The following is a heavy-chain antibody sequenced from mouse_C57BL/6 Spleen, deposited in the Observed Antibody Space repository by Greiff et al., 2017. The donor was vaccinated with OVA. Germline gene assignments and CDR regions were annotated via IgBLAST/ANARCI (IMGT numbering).Heavy chain of an antibody. CDR2: IYPRSGNT. J-gene: IGHJ2*01. V-gene: IGHV1-81*01. CDR3: TREYDDSDY. Sequence: QVQLKESGAELARPGASVKLSCKASGYTFTSYGISWVKQSTGQGLEWIGEIYPRSGNTYYNEKFKGKATLTADKSSSTAYMELRSLTSEDSAVYFCTREYDDSDYWGQGTTLTVSS. CDR1: GYTFTSYG. D-gene: IGHD2-13*01.